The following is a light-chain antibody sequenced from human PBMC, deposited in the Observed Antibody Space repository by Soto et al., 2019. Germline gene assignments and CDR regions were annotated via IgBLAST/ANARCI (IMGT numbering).Light chain of an antibody. CDR3: QQYKSFWT. CDR1: QSISSG. CDR2: DAS. Sequence: ITMTQSPSTVSASVGDRVTIHCRASQSISSGLAWYQQKPGRAPKFLIYDASNLKSGVPSRFSGSASATEFTLTISSLQPDDFATYYCQQYKSFWTFGQGTKVDIK. J-gene: IGKJ1*01. V-gene: IGKV1-5*01.